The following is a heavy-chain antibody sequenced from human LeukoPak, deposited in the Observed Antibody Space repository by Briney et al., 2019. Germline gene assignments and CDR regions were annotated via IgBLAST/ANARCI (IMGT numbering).Heavy chain of an antibody. V-gene: IGHV3-30*03. CDR3: ARSLQPRRYFDY. CDR1: GFTFSTYG. D-gene: IGHD4-4*01. CDR2: ISYEGSNK. Sequence: GGSLRLSCAASGFTFSTYGMHWVRQAPGKGLEWVAVISYEGSNKYYADSVKGRFTISRDNCKNTLYLQMNSLRAEDTAVYYCARSLQPRRYFDYWGQGTLVTVSS. J-gene: IGHJ4*02.